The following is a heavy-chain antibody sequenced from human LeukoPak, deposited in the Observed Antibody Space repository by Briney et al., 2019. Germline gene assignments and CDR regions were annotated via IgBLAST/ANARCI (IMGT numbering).Heavy chain of an antibody. J-gene: IGHJ4*02. CDR3: ASRTQYDSPHY. D-gene: IGHD3-16*01. CDR2: INHSGST. Sequence: SETLSLTCAVYGGSFSGYYWSWIRQPPGKGLEWIGEINHSGSTNYNTSLKSRVTISVDTSKNQFSLKLSSVTAADTAVYYCASRTQYDSPHYWGQGTLVTVSS. CDR1: GGSFSGYY. V-gene: IGHV4-34*01.